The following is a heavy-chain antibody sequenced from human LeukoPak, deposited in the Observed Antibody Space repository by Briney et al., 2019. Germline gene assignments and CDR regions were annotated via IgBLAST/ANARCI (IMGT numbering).Heavy chain of an antibody. CDR1: GYSFTSYW. CDR2: IYPGDSDT. Sequence: GESLKISCKGSGYSFTSYWIGWVRQMPGKGLEWMGIIYPGDSDTRYSPSFQGQVTISADKSLSTAYLQWSSLKASDTAMYYCARAAPYCGGDCFSFDYWGQGTLVTVSS. J-gene: IGHJ4*02. V-gene: IGHV5-51*01. D-gene: IGHD2-21*01. CDR3: ARAAPYCGGDCFSFDY.